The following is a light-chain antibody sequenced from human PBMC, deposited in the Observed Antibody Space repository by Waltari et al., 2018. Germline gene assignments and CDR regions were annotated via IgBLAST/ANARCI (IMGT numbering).Light chain of an antibody. Sequence: QSALTQPASVSGSPGQSITIPCTGTSSDIGRYYYVSWYQPHPSKAPKLIIFDVTNRPSGVSNRFSGSKSGNTASLIISGLQGEDEADYYCSSYMDTTALELFGGGTSLTVL. CDR1: SSDIGRYYY. CDR3: SSYMDTTALEL. CDR2: DVT. V-gene: IGLV2-14*03. J-gene: IGLJ2*01.